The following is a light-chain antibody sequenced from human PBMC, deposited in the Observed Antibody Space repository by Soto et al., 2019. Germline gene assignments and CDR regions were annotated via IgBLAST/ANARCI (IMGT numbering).Light chain of an antibody. CDR3: QQYYSTPRT. J-gene: IGKJ1*01. CDR1: LTVLYSSNNKNY. Sequence: DIVMTQSPDSLAVSLGERATINCKSSLTVLYSSNNKNYLAWYQQKPGQPPNLLIYWASTRESGVPDRFSGSGSGTDFTLTISRLQAEDVSVYYCQQYYSTPRTFGQGTKVEVK. CDR2: WAS. V-gene: IGKV4-1*01.